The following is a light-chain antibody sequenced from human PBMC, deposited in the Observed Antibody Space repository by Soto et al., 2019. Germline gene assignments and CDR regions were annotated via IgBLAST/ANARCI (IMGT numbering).Light chain of an antibody. CDR1: QSVSNNY. Sequence: ETVLTHSPGTLSLSPVERATLSCRASQSVSNNYLAWYQQKPGQAPRLLIYGASNRATGIPDRFSGSGSGTDFTLTISRLEPEDFAVYYCQQYGSPGTFGQGTKV. J-gene: IGKJ1*01. CDR2: GAS. V-gene: IGKV3-20*01. CDR3: QQYGSPGT.